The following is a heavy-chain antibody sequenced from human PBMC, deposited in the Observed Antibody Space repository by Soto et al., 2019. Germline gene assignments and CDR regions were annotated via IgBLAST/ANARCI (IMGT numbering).Heavy chain of an antibody. CDR1: GYTFSSYA. D-gene: IGHD4-17*01. Sequence: QVPLVQSGAEVKKPGASVKISCKASGYTFSSYAMHWLRQAPGQRLEWMGWIHAGNGNTRYSEKLQGRVTITRDTSASTAYMELSSLRSEDTAVYYCARDRYTTTTVWFDPWGQGTLVTVSS. CDR3: ARDRYTTTTVWFDP. J-gene: IGHJ5*02. V-gene: IGHV1-3*01. CDR2: IHAGNGNT.